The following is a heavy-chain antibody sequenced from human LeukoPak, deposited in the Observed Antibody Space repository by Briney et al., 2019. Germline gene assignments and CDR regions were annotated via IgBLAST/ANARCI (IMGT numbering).Heavy chain of an antibody. CDR2: VDYSGST. J-gene: IGHJ4*02. D-gene: IGHD5-18*01. CDR1: GVSITSYY. V-gene: IGHV4-59*01. CDR3: ARGFRGSGYSAWHLDY. Sequence: SETLSLTCTVSGVSITSYYWNWVRQPPGKGLEWIWYVDYSGSTNYIPALKSRVSISEDRSKNQSSLNLTSVTAADTAMYYCARGFRGSGYSAWHLDYWGQGTWSPSPQ.